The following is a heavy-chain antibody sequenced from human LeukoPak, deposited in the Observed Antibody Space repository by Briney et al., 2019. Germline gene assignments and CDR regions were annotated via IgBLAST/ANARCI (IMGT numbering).Heavy chain of an antibody. D-gene: IGHD6-13*01. J-gene: IGHJ5*02. CDR3: AREGRYSSRVNWFDP. CDR2: IYYSGST. Sequence: SETLSLTCTVSGGSISSSSYYWGWIRQPPGKGLEWIGSIYYSGSTYYNPSLKSRVTISVDTSKNQFSLRLSSVTAADTAVYYCAREGRYSSRVNWFDPWGQGTLVTVSS. CDR1: GGSISSSSYY. V-gene: IGHV4-39*07.